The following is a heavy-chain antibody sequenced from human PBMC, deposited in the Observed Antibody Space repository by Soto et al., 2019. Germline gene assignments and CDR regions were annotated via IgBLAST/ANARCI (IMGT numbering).Heavy chain of an antibody. CDR3: ARQRSVVVTPWWFDP. CDR1: GGVLSRYY. Sequence: SESLALPRPFSGGVLSRYYLSLVRPPPGKGLEWIGYIYHSGSSNYNPSLKSRVTILLDTSKNQLSLKLSSVTAADTAVYYCARQRSVVVTPWWFDPWGQGTLVTVSS. V-gene: IGHV4-59*08. CDR2: IYHSGSS. D-gene: IGHD2-15*01. J-gene: IGHJ5*02.